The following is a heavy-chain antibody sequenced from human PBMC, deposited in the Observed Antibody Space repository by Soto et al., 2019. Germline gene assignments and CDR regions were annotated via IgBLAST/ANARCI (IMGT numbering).Heavy chain of an antibody. CDR2: INSDVSST. V-gene: IGHV3-74*01. J-gene: IGHJ2*01. CDR3: ARDRGDYGSGTSYWYFDL. Sequence: EVQLVESGGGLVQPGGSLRLSCAASGFTFSSYWMHWVRQAPGKGLVWVSRINSDVSSTSYADSVKGRFTISRENAKNTLYLQMNSLRAADTAVYYCARDRGDYGSGTSYWYFDLWGRGTLVTVSS. CDR1: GFTFSSYW. D-gene: IGHD4-17*01.